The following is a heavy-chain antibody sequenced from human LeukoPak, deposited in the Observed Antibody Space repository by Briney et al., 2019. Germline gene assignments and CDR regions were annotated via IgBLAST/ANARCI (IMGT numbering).Heavy chain of an antibody. J-gene: IGHJ6*03. CDR1: GYTFTDYY. CDR2: INPDSGYT. D-gene: IGHD3-3*01. V-gene: IGHV1-2*02. Sequence: ASVNVSCKTSGYTFTDYYIHWVRQAPGQGLEWMGWINPDSGYTNYAQKFQGRVTMTRDTSINTAYMELSRLTSDDTAVYYCAIDPCTTVFGTFRYYYMDVWGEGTTVAVSS. CDR3: AIDPCTTVFGTFRYYYMDV.